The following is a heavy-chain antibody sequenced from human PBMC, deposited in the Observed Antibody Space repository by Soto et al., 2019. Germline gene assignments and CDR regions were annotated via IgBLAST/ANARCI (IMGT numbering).Heavy chain of an antibody. Sequence: SVKVSCKASGGTFSSYAISWVRQAPGQGLEWMGGIIPIFGTANYAQRFQGRVTITADKSTSTAYMELSSLRSEDTAVYYCARVGVGATPGIDYWGQGTLVTVSS. J-gene: IGHJ4*02. CDR1: GGTFSSYA. CDR3: ARVGVGATPGIDY. D-gene: IGHD1-26*01. V-gene: IGHV1-69*06. CDR2: IIPIFGTA.